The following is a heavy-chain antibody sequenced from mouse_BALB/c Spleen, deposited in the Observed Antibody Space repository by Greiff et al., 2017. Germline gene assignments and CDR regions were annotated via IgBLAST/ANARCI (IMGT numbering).Heavy chain of an antibody. CDR2: INPSTGYT. V-gene: IGHV1-7*01. D-gene: IGHD2-3*01. CDR1: GYTFTSYW. CDR3: ARLGGYYAFAY. J-gene: IGHJ3*01. Sequence: VQLQQSGAELAKPGASVKMSCKASGYTFTSYWMHWVKQRPGQGLAWIGYINPSTGYTEYNQKFKDKATLTADKSSSTAYMQLSSLTSEDSAVYYCARLGGYYAFAYWGQGTLVTVSA.